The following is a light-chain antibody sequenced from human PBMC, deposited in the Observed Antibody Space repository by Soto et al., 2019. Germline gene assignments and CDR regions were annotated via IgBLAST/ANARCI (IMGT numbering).Light chain of an antibody. V-gene: IGKV1-5*03. Sequence: DIQMTQSPSTLSASVGDRVTITWRASQSISSWLAWYQQKPGKAPKLLIYKAASLESGVPSRFSGSGSGTEFTLTISSLQPDDFATYYCQQYNSYPTFGPETKVDIK. J-gene: IGKJ3*01. CDR2: KAA. CDR1: QSISSW. CDR3: QQYNSYPT.